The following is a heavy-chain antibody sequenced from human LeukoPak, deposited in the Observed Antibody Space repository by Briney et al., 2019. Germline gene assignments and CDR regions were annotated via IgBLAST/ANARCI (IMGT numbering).Heavy chain of an antibody. CDR2: INPNSGGT. V-gene: IGHV1-2*02. CDR3: ARGPPEYCSGGSCYSGRNWIDP. Sequence: GASVKVSCKASGYTFTGYYMHWVRQAPGQGLEWMGWINPNSGGTNYAQKFQGRVTMTRGTSINTAYMALSRLKSDDTAVYYCARGPPEYCSGGSCYSGRNWIDPWGQGTLVTVSS. J-gene: IGHJ5*02. CDR1: GYTFTGYY. D-gene: IGHD2-15*01.